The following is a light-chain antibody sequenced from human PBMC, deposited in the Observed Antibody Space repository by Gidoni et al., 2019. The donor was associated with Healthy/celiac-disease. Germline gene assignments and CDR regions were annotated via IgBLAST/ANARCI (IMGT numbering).Light chain of an antibody. CDR3: NSRDSSGNHLV. J-gene: IGLJ2*01. V-gene: IGLV3-19*01. CDR2: GKN. CDR1: SLRSYY. Sequence: SSELTQDPAVSVALGQTARTTCQGDSLRSYYASRYQQKPGQAPVLVIYGKNNRPSGIPDRFSGSSSGNTASLTITGAQAEDDADYYCNSRDSSGNHLVFGGRTKLTVL.